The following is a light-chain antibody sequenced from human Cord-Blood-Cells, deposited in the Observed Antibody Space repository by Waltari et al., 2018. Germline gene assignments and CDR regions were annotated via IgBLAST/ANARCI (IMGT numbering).Light chain of an antibody. J-gene: IGKJ1*01. CDR3: QQYNNWPPGT. CDR2: GAS. CDR1: QSVSSN. V-gene: IGKV3-15*01. Sequence: EIVMTQSPATLSVSPGERATLSCRASQSVSSNLAWYHQKPGQAPRLLIYGASTRATGIPARFIGSGSGTEFTLTISSLQSEDCAVYYCQQYNNWPPGTFGQGTKVEIK.